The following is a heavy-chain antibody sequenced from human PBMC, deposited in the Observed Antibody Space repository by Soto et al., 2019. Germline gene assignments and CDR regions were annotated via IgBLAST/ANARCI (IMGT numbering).Heavy chain of an antibody. V-gene: IGHV3-74*01. J-gene: IGHJ6*02. CDR3: VRDPDVVLVPAAVDAMDV. CDR2: IDASGSGT. Sequence: GGSLRLSCAVSGFTLSRNWMPWVRQGPGKGLVWVSRIDASGSGTRYADSVKGRFTSSRDNAKNTLYLQMNGLRDDDTAVYYCVRDPDVVLVPAAVDAMDVWGQGNTVTVSS. CDR1: GFTLSRNW. D-gene: IGHD2-2*01.